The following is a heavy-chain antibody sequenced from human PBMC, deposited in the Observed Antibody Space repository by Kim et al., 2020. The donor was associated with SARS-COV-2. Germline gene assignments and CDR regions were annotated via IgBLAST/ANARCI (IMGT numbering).Heavy chain of an antibody. CDR2: ISAYNGNT. CDR3: ARMGIIDYYDSSGFSAFDI. Sequence: ASVKVSCKASGYTFTSYGISWVRQAPGQGLEWMGWISAYNGNTNYAQKLQGRVTMTTDTSTSTAYMELRSLRSDDTAVYYCARMGIIDYYDSSGFSAFDIWGQGTMVTVSS. J-gene: IGHJ3*02. CDR1: GYTFTSYG. V-gene: IGHV1-18*01. D-gene: IGHD3-22*01.